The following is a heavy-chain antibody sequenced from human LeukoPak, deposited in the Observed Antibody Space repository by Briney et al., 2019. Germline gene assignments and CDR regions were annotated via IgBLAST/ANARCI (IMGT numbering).Heavy chain of an antibody. CDR3: ARDRISMIPKDAFDI. V-gene: IGHV1-18*01. Sequence: GASVKVSCKASGYTFTSYDISWVRQAPGQGLEWMGWISPYNGNTFYAQKLQDRVTMTTDTSTTTAYMELRSLRSDDTAVYYCARDRISMIPKDAFDIWGQGTMVTVSS. J-gene: IGHJ3*02. D-gene: IGHD3-22*01. CDR2: ISPYNGNT. CDR1: GYTFTSYD.